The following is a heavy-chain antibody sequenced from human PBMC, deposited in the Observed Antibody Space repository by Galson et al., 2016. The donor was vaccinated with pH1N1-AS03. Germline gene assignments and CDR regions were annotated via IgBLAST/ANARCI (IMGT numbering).Heavy chain of an antibody. D-gene: IGHD6-19*01. Sequence: SVKVSCKVSGYTLTEISMHWVRQGPGKGLEWMGGFDPEDGEAIYAQKFQGRVTLTVDTSTDTAYMEVSRLKSEDTAVYYCATGLSVAGTPYEYYGVDVWGQGTTVIVSS. CDR3: ATGLSVAGTPYEYYGVDV. V-gene: IGHV1-24*01. CDR2: FDPEDGEA. J-gene: IGHJ6*02. CDR1: GYTLTEIS.